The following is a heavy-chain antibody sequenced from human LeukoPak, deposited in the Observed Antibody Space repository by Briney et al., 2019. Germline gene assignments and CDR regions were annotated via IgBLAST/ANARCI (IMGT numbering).Heavy chain of an antibody. J-gene: IGHJ5*02. Sequence: ASVKVSCKASGYTFTSYYMHWVRQAPGQGLEWMGIINPSGGSTSYAQKFQGRVTMTRDTSISTAYMELSRLRSDDTAVYYCARNHLLLWFGEFCWFDPWGQGTLVTVSS. CDR3: ARNHLLLWFGEFCWFDP. V-gene: IGHV1-46*01. D-gene: IGHD3-10*01. CDR2: INPSGGST. CDR1: GYTFTSYY.